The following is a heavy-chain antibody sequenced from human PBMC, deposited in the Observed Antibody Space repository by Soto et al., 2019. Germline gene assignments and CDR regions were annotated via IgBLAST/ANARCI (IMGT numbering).Heavy chain of an antibody. CDR1: GFTFSSYS. V-gene: IGHV3-23*01. CDR3: ARGDYYDTSGPFSDAFDI. CDR2: INDRGSGT. J-gene: IGHJ3*02. D-gene: IGHD3-22*01. Sequence: PGGSLRLSCAASGFTFSSYSMNWVRQAPGKGLEWVSVINDRGSGTHYADSVKGRFTISRDNSKNTLYLQMSSLRVEDTAVYYCARGDYYDTSGPFSDAFDIWGQGTKVTVSS.